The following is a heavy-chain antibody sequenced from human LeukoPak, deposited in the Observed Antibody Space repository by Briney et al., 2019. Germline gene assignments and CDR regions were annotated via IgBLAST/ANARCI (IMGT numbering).Heavy chain of an antibody. D-gene: IGHD3-9*01. V-gene: IGHV4-34*01. Sequence: SETLSLTCAVYGGSFSGYYWNWIRQPPGKGLEWIGEINHSGSTNYNPSLKSRVTISVDTSKNQFSLKLSSVTAADTAVYYCARRQNYYDILTGYSNWFDPWGQGTLVTVSS. CDR2: INHSGST. CDR1: GGSFSGYY. CDR3: ARRQNYYDILTGYSNWFDP. J-gene: IGHJ5*02.